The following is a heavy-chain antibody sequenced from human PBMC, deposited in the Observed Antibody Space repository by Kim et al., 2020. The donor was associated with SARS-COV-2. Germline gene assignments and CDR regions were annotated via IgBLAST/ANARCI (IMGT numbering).Heavy chain of an antibody. CDR1: GGSFSGYY. V-gene: IGHV4-34*01. Sequence: SETLSLTCAVYGGSFSGYYWSWIRQPPGKGLEWIGEINHSGSTNYNPSLKSRVTISVDTSKNQFSLKLSSVTAADTAVYYCARAPRSTTVTTEDYWGQGTLVTVSS. J-gene: IGHJ4*02. D-gene: IGHD4-17*01. CDR3: ARAPRSTTVTTEDY. CDR2: INHSGST.